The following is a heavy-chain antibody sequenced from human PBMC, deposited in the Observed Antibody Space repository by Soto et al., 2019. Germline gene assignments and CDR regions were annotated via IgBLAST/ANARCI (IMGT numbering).Heavy chain of an antibody. V-gene: IGHV3-21*01. CDR3: TRGRTTVTTDYYYYFMDV. CDR2: ISSSSSYI. CDR1: GFTFSSYS. J-gene: IGHJ6*03. Sequence: EVQLVESGGGLVKPGGSLRLSSATSGFTFSSYSMNWDRQAPGKGLEWVSSISSSSSYIYYADSVKGRFTISRDNAKNSLYLQMNSLRAEDTAVYYCTRGRTTVTTDYYYYFMDVWGKGTTVTVSS. D-gene: IGHD4-4*01.